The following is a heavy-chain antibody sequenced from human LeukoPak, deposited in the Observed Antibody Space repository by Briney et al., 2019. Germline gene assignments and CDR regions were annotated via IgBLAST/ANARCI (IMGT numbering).Heavy chain of an antibody. CDR2: ISSSGSTI. D-gene: IGHD3-3*01. Sequence: GGSLRLSCAASGFTFSSYSMNWVRQAPGKGLEWVSYISSSGSTIYYADSMKGRFTISRDNSKNTLYLLVNSLRAEDTAVYYCAKDHFSDDFWSGYYGSGFDYWGQGTLVTVSS. V-gene: IGHV3-48*01. CDR3: AKDHFSDDFWSGYYGSGFDY. J-gene: IGHJ4*02. CDR1: GFTFSSYS.